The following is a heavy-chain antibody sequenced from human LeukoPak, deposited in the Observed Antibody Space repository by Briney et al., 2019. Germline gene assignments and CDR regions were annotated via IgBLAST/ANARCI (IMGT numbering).Heavy chain of an antibody. J-gene: IGHJ4*02. V-gene: IGHV3-49*03. D-gene: IGHD3-10*01. CDR1: GFTFGDYA. Sequence: GGSLRLSCTASGFTFGDYAMSWFRQAPGKGLEWVGFIRSKAYGGTTEYAASVKGRFTISRDDPKSIAYLQMNSLKTEDTAVYYCTRLAVGSGSFTFDYWGQGTLVTVSS. CDR3: TRLAVGSGSFTFDY. CDR2: IRSKAYGGTT.